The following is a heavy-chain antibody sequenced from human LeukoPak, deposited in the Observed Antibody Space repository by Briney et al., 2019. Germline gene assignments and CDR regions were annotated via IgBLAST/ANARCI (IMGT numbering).Heavy chain of an antibody. CDR1: GFTFGVYA. Sequence: GGSLRLSCTASGFTFGVYAISWVRQAPGKGLEWVGFIRSKAYVGTTEYAASVKGRFTISRDDSKSIAYLQMNSLKTEDTAVYYCTRAYYGSGSYYKPESYYFDYWGQGTLVTVSS. CDR2: IRSKAYVGTT. J-gene: IGHJ4*02. D-gene: IGHD3-10*01. V-gene: IGHV3-49*04. CDR3: TRAYYGSGSYYKPESYYFDY.